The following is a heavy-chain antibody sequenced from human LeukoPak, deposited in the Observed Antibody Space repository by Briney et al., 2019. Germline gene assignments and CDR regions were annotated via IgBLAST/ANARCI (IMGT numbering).Heavy chain of an antibody. J-gene: IGHJ5*02. D-gene: IGHD3-10*01. CDR2: INPNSGGT. Sequence: ASVRVSSTASGYTFTVYGLDWVRQAPGQGLEWMGWINPNSGGTNYSQKFQGRVTMTRDTANSTAYMELDRLRSGYTAVYCCAILMLPFGLVFHPWRRGTVVSVSS. CDR3: AILMLPFGLVFHP. V-gene: IGHV1-2*02. CDR1: GYTFTVYG.